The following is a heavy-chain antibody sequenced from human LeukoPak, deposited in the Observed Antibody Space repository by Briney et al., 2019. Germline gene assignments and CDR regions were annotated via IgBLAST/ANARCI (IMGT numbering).Heavy chain of an antibody. CDR2: IYYSGST. J-gene: IGHJ4*02. D-gene: IGHD6-13*01. V-gene: IGHV4-59*12. Sequence: SETLSLTCTVSGGSISSYYWSWIRQPPGKGLEWIGYIYYSGSTNYNPSLKSRVTISVDTSKNQFSLKLNSVTAADTAVYYCARETNSSSWRALDYWGQGTLVTVSS. CDR1: GGSISSYY. CDR3: ARETNSSSWRALDY.